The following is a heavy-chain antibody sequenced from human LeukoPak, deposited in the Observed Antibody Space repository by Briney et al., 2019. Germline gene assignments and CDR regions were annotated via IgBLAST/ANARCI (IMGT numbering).Heavy chain of an antibody. Sequence: GRSLRLSCAASGFTFSSYGMHWVRQAPGKGLEWVTVISYDGSNKYYADSVKGRFTISRDNSKNTLYLQMNTLRAEDTAVYYCAKEIVVVVAATGFDYWGQGTLVTVSS. D-gene: IGHD2-15*01. CDR1: GFTFSSYG. J-gene: IGHJ4*02. V-gene: IGHV3-30*18. CDR3: AKEIVVVVAATGFDY. CDR2: ISYDGSNK.